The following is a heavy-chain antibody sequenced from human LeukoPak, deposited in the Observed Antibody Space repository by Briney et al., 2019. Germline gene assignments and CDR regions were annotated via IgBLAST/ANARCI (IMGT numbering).Heavy chain of an antibody. CDR3: AKVTTYYVGARGVDAFDI. V-gene: IGHV1-24*01. CDR2: FDPEDGET. D-gene: IGHD1-26*01. CDR1: GYTLTELS. J-gene: IGHJ3*02. Sequence: ASVKVSCKVSGYTLTELSMHWVRQAPGKGLEWMGGFDPEDGETIYAQKFQGRVTMTEDTSTDTAYMELNSLRAEDTAVYYCAKVTTYYVGARGVDAFDIWGQGTMVTVSS.